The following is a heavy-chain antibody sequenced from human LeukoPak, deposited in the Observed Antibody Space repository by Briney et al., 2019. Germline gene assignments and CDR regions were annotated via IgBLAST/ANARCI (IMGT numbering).Heavy chain of an antibody. Sequence: GGSLRLSCAAAGFTFSKFAMHWVRQAPGKGLEWVAVVSYDGSYKYYADSVKGRFTISRDNSKNTLYLQMNSLRAEDTAVYYCAKGEAYYYYYMDVWGKGTTVTISS. J-gene: IGHJ6*03. CDR2: VSYDGSYK. CDR1: GFTFSKFA. CDR3: AKGEAYYYYYMDV. D-gene: IGHD1-26*01. V-gene: IGHV3-30*04.